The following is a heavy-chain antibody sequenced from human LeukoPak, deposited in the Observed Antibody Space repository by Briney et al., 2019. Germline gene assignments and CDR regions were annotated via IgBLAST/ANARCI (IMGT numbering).Heavy chain of an antibody. CDR3: ARGYSSSWYEGYNWFDP. V-gene: IGHV3-21*01. J-gene: IGHJ5*02. Sequence: KTGGSLRLSCAASGFTFSSYSMNWVRQAPGKGLEWVSSISSSSSYIYYADSVKGRFTISRDNAKNSLYLQMNSLRAEDTAVYYCARGYSSSWYEGYNWFDPWGQGTLVTVSS. CDR1: GFTFSSYS. CDR2: ISSSSSYI. D-gene: IGHD6-13*01.